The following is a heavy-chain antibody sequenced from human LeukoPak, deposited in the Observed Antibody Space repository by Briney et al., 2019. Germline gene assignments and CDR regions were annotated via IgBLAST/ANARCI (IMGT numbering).Heavy chain of an antibody. V-gene: IGHV3-23*01. J-gene: IGHJ4*02. D-gene: IGHD3-10*01. CDR3: AKDPNTYYYGSGSPFDY. Sequence: QTGGSLRLSCAASGFTFSSYAMSWVRQAPGKGLEWVSAISGSGGSTYYADSVKGRFTISRDNSKNTLYLQMNSLRAEDTAVYYCAKDPNTYYYGSGSPFDYWGQGTLVTVSS. CDR2: ISGSGGST. CDR1: GFTFSSYA.